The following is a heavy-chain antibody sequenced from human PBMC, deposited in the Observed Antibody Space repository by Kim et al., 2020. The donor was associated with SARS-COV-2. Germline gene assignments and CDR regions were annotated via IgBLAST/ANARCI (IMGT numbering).Heavy chain of an antibody. V-gene: IGHV4-61*02. Sequence: SETLSLTCTVSGYSISGYTYYWNWIRQPAGQGLEWIGRISATGSTNYNPSLKSRVTISVDTSKNQFSLKLTSVTAADTAVYYCAGEGRWSTSLDYWGQGTLVTVSS. CDR1: GYSISGYTYY. CDR2: ISATGST. D-gene: IGHD1-1*01. CDR3: AGEGRWSTSLDY. J-gene: IGHJ4*02.